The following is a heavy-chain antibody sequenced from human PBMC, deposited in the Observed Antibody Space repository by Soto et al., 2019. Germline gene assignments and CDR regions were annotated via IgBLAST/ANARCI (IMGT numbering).Heavy chain of an antibody. CDR3: ARGSPGVGY. CDR1: GFTFSDYT. D-gene: IGHD3-10*01. Sequence: EVQLVESGGGLVKPGGSLRLSCAASGFTFSDYTMNWVRQAPGKGLQWVSSISSSSSYIYYGDSMQGRFTISRDNAKNSLYLQMNSLRAEDTAVYYCARGSPGVGYWGQGTLVTVSS. J-gene: IGHJ4*02. V-gene: IGHV3-21*01. CDR2: ISSSSSYI.